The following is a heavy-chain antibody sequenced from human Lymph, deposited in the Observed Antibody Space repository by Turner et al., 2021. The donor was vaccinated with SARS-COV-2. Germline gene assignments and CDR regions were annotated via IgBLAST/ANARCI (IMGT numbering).Heavy chain of an antibody. CDR1: GGSISSGDYY. CDR3: ARVVVLRRAYFDY. V-gene: IGHV4-30-4*01. J-gene: IGHJ4*02. D-gene: IGHD2-8*01. Sequence: QVQLQESGPGLVKPSQTLSLTCPVSGGSISSGDYYWSWIRQPPGKGLEWIGYIYYSGSNYYNPSLKSRVTISVDTYKNQFSLKLSSVTAADTAVYYCARVVVLRRAYFDYWGQGTLVTVSS. CDR2: IYYSGSN.